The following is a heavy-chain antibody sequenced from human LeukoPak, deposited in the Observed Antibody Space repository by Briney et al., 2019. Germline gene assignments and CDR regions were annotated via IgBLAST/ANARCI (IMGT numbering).Heavy chain of an antibody. D-gene: IGHD4-23*01. J-gene: IGHJ4*02. CDR2: IKQDGSDK. Sequence: GALRPPRAASGFNFSAFWMSLVRQAPGKGVEWVANIKQDGSDKYYVDFVKGRFTISRDNAKNSLYLQMISLRAEDTAVYYCARKTVVGSYFDHWGQGNPVTVSS. CDR1: GFNFSAFW. CDR3: ARKTVVGSYFDH. V-gene: IGHV3-7*03.